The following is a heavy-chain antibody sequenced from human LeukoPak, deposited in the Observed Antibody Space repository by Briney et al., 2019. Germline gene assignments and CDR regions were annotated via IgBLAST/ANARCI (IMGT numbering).Heavy chain of an antibody. J-gene: IGHJ6*03. CDR1: GFIFSNYV. Sequence: GGSLRLSCAASGFIFSNYVMSWVRQAPGKGLEWVSTISAGGGSTNYADSVKGRFTISRDNAKNSLYLQMNSLRAEDTAVYYCARDTDYYMDVWGKGTTVTVSS. CDR2: ISAGGGST. CDR3: ARDTDYYMDV. D-gene: IGHD4-17*01. V-gene: IGHV3-23*01.